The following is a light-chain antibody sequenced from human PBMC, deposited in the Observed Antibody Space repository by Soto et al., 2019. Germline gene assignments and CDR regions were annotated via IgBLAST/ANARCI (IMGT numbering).Light chain of an antibody. V-gene: IGLV1-47*01. CDR2: KNN. Sequence: QSVLTQPPSASGTPGQRVTISCSGSSSTIGSNYVFLYQQLPGTAPKLLIYKNNQRPSGVPDRFSGSKSGTSDSLAISGLRSEDEADYYCAAWDDRLGGRVFGTGTKVTVL. CDR1: SSTIGSNY. CDR3: AAWDDRLGGRV. J-gene: IGLJ1*01.